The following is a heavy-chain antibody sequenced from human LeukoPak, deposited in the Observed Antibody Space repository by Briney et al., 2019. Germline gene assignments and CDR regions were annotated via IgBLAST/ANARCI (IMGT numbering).Heavy chain of an antibody. CDR2: INHSGNT. V-gene: IGHV4-59*08. CDR1: GGSIISYY. CDR3: ASFLAAAHIDY. J-gene: IGHJ4*02. Sequence: SETLSLTCTVSGGSIISYYWSWIRQPPGKGLEWIGSINHSGNTYYNPSLKSRVTISVDTSKNQFSLRLSSVTAADTAVYYCASFLAAAHIDYWGQGTPVTVSS. D-gene: IGHD6-13*01.